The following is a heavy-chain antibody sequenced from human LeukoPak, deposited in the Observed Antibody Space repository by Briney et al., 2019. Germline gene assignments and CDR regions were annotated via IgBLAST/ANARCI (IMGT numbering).Heavy chain of an antibody. CDR2: ISVSGSDT. CDR1: EFTFNNYA. CDR3: ARVSSGGVCFQSDF. V-gene: IGHV3-23*01. J-gene: IGHJ4*02. Sequence: GGSLRLSCAASEFTFNNYAMNWVRQAPGKGLEWVSSISVSGSDTYYPDSVKGRFTISRDNSKNTLYLQMNSLRAEDTAIYYCARVSSGGVCFQSDFWGQGTLVTVSS. D-gene: IGHD2-21*01.